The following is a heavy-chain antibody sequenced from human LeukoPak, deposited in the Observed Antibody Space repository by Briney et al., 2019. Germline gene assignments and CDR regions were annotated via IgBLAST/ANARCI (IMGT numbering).Heavy chain of an antibody. CDR2: INPSGGST. D-gene: IGHD6-19*01. CDR3: ARDRRVAVAGTNWFDP. V-gene: IGHV1-46*01. Sequence: ASVKASCKASGYTFTSYYMHWVRQAPGQGLEWMGIINPSGGSTSYAQKFQGRVTMTRDMSTSTVYMELSSLRSEDTAVYYCARDRRVAVAGTNWFDPWGQGTLVTVSS. J-gene: IGHJ5*02. CDR1: GYTFTSYY.